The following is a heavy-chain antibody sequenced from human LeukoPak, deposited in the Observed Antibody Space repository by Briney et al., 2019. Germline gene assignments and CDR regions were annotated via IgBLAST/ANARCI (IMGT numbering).Heavy chain of an antibody. V-gene: IGHV3-30*04. CDR3: ARGGAPAVYFDY. Sequence: PGGSLRLSCAASGFTFSSYAMHWVRQAPGKGLEWVAVISYDGSNKYYADSVKGRFTISRDNSKNTLYLQMDSLRPEDTAVYYCARGGAPAVYFDYWGQGALVTVSS. CDR1: GFTFSSYA. J-gene: IGHJ4*02. CDR2: ISYDGSNK. D-gene: IGHD1-26*01.